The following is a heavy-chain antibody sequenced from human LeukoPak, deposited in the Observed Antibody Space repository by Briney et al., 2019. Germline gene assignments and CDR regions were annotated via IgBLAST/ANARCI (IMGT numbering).Heavy chain of an antibody. CDR1: GFTFSSYS. D-gene: IGHD5-12*01. Sequence: GGSLRLSCAASGFTFSSYSMNWVRQAPGKGLEWVSYISSSSSYIYYADSVKGRFTISRDNAKNSLYLQMNSLRAEDTAVYYCAKGDIVAPFDYWGQGTLVTVSS. CDR3: AKGDIVAPFDY. CDR2: ISSSSSYI. J-gene: IGHJ4*02. V-gene: IGHV3-21*04.